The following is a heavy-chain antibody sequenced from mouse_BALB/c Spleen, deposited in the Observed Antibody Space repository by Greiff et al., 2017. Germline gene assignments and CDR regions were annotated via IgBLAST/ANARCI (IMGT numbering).Heavy chain of an antibody. J-gene: IGHJ2*01. D-gene: IGHD2-4*01. CDR2: IDPANGNT. CDR3: ARFTMITTFDY. V-gene: IGHV14-3*02. CDR1: GFNIKDTY. Sequence: VQLKQSGAELVKPGASVKLSCTASGFNIKDTYMHWVKQRPEQGLEWIGRIDPANGNTKYDPKFQGKATITADTSSNTAYLPLSSLTSEDTAVYYCARFTMITTFDYWGQGTTLTVSS.